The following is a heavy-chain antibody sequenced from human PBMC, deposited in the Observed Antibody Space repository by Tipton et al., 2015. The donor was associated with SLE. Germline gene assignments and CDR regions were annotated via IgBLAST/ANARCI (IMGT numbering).Heavy chain of an antibody. V-gene: IGHV4-34*01. CDR2: INHSGST. CDR1: GGSFSGYY. CDR3: ARDGGARGWHDP. D-gene: IGHD3-10*01. Sequence: TLSLTCAVYGGSFSGYYWSWIRQPPGKGLEWIGEINHSGSTNYNPSLKSRVSMSVDESRNQFSLRLTSVTVADTAVYYCARDGGARGWHDPWGQGILVTVS. J-gene: IGHJ5*02.